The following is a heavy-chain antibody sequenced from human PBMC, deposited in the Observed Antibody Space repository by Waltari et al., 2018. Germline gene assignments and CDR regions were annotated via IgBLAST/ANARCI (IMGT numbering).Heavy chain of an antibody. D-gene: IGHD2-8*02. J-gene: IGHJ3*02. V-gene: IGHV3-30-3*01. CDR1: GFTCTSYA. Sequence: QVQLVGSGGGVVQPGGSLRLSCAASGFTCTSYAVHWVRQAPGKGLEWVAVISLDGNTYYYADSVKGRFTMSRDNSRKMVYLQMNSLRGEDTAVYYCARDYTGEGAFDIWGQGATVTVSS. CDR2: ISLDGNTY. CDR3: ARDYTGEGAFDI.